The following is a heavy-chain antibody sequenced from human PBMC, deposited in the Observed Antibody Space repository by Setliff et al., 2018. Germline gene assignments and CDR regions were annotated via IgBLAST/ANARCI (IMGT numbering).Heavy chain of an antibody. CDR1: GGSISSHY. CDR2: LYTSGDT. V-gene: IGHV4-4*07. D-gene: IGHD2-15*01. CDR3: ARDRVVVLAGRRGFYFDY. Sequence: KPSETLSLTCTVSGGSISSHYWTLIRQPAGKGLEWIGRLYTSGDTNYNPSLKSRVSMSLDTSKNQFSLKLSSVTAADTAVYYCARDRVVVLAGRRGFYFDYWGQGTLVTVSS. J-gene: IGHJ4*02.